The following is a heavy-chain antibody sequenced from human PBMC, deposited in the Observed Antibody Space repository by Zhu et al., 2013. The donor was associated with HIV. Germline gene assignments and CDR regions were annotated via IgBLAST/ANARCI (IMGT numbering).Heavy chain of an antibody. D-gene: IGHD1-20*01. J-gene: IGHJ6*03. Sequence: QVQLQESGSGLVKPSQTLSLTCAVSGGSISSGAYPWSWIRQPPGKGLEWIGYIYHSGRTYYNASLKSRVTISVDRSKNQFSLKLSSVTAADAAVYYCARANLYNWNDYYMDVWGKGTTVTVSS. CDR3: ARANLYNWNDYYMDV. CDR2: IYHSGRT. CDR1: GGSISSGAYP. V-gene: IGHV4-30-2*01.